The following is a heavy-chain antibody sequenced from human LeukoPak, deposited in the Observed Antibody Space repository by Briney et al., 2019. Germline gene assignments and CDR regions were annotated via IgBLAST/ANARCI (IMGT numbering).Heavy chain of an antibody. D-gene: IGHD4-17*01. V-gene: IGHV3-23*01. CDR2: IGGIGAST. CDR3: AKAAYGDYVNWFDP. CDR1: GFTFSSYS. Sequence: GGSLRLSCAASGFTFSSYSMNWVRQAPGNGLEWVSSIGGIGASTYYADSVKGRFTISRDNSKNTLYLQMNSLRGEDTALYYCAKAAYGDYVNWFDPWGQGILVIVSS. J-gene: IGHJ5*02.